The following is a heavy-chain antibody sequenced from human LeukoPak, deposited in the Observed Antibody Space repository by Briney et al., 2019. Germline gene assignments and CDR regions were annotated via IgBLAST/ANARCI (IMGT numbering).Heavy chain of an antibody. J-gene: IGHJ4*02. CDR1: GFTFSSYG. CDR2: ISYDGSNK. Sequence: GGSLRLSCAASGFTFSSYGMHWVRQAPGKGLEWVAVISYDGSNKYYADSVKGRFTISRDNSKNTLYLQMNSLRAEDTAVYYCARAPALWLGYYFDYWGQGTLVTVSS. CDR3: ARAPALWLGYYFDY. D-gene: IGHD3-10*01. V-gene: IGHV3-30*03.